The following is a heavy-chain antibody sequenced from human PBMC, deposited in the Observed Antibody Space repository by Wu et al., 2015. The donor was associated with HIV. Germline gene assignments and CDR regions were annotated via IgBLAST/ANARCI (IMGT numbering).Heavy chain of an antibody. CDR3: ARAPHSSSWLDY. J-gene: IGHJ4*02. CDR1: GGTFSSYA. Sequence: QVQLVQSGAEVKKPGSSVKVSCKASGGTFSSYAISWVRQAPGQGLEWMGGIIPIFGTANYAQKFQGRVTMTRDTSISTAYMELSRPRSDDTAVYYCARAPHSSSWLDYWGQGTLVTVSS. CDR2: IIPIFGTA. D-gene: IGHD6-13*01. V-gene: IGHV1-69*05.